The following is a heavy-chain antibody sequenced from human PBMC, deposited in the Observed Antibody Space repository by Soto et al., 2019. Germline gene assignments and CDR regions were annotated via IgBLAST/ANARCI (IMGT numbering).Heavy chain of an antibody. Sequence: QVQLVQSGAEVKKPGSSVKVSCKASGGTFSSYAFSWVRQAPGQGLEWMGGIIPIFGTGNYAQKFQGRVTITADKSPSQAYMELTSRRSEDTAVYYGARDRVGRHWVFWSGRDAFDIWGQGTMVTVSS. CDR2: IIPIFGTG. V-gene: IGHV1-69*06. J-gene: IGHJ3*02. CDR3: ARDRVGRHWVFWSGRDAFDI. CDR1: GGTFSSYA. D-gene: IGHD3-3*01.